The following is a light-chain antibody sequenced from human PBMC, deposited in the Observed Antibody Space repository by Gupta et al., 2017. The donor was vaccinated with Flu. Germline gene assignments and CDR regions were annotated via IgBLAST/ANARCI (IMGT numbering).Light chain of an antibody. CDR1: SGITVDTAW. CDR2: HKSDSGN. V-gene: IGLV5-45*02. Sequence: QAVLLPPSSHSPSLAASAGLTCTFPSGITVDTAWIYWYQQRPGNPPQFLLKHKSDSGNQQGSGGPSRFSGCKDASATAGILLISRLHSEDDADYYCMIWHNNAWVFGGGTKLTVL. CDR3: MIWHNNAWV. J-gene: IGLJ3*02.